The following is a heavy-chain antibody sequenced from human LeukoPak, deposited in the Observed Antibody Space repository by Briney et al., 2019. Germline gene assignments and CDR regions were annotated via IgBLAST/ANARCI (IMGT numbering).Heavy chain of an antibody. CDR3: GRDPKLGIRGYTYGYIDF. CDR2: INTNTGKP. D-gene: IGHD5-18*01. J-gene: IGHJ4*02. CDR1: GYTFSSYT. Sequence: ASVKLSCKASGYTFSSYTINWVRQAPGQGLEWMGWINTNTGKPTYAQGFFTGRYVFSLDTSVNTAYLQITGLKADDTAVYYCGRDPKLGIRGYTYGYIDFWGQGTLVTVAS. V-gene: IGHV7-4-1*02.